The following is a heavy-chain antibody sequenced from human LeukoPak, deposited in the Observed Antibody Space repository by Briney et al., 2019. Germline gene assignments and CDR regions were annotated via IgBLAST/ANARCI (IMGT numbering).Heavy chain of an antibody. J-gene: IGHJ4*02. V-gene: IGHV4-4*07. CDR3: ARRAGYSSYYFDY. Sequence: SETLSLTCTVSGGSINRSYWSWIRQPAGKGLEWIGRIYTSGNTNYNPSLKSRVTMSVDTSKNQFSLKLNSVTAADTAVYYCARRAGYSSYYFDYWGQGTLVTVSS. D-gene: IGHD6-6*01. CDR2: IYTSGNT. CDR1: GGSINRSY.